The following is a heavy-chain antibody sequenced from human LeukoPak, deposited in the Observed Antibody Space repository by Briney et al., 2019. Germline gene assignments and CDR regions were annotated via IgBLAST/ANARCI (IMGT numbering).Heavy chain of an antibody. CDR1: GGSFSGHY. V-gene: IGHV4-34*01. CDR3: ARASGPAMVYYYYYYMDV. CDR2: INHGGST. D-gene: IGHD5-18*01. Sequence: SETLSLTCAVSGGSFSGHYWNWIRQPPGKGLEWIGEINHGGSTNYNPSLKSRVTISVDTSKNQFSLKLSSVTAADTAVYYCARASGPAMVYYYYYYMDVWGKGTTVTVSS. J-gene: IGHJ6*03.